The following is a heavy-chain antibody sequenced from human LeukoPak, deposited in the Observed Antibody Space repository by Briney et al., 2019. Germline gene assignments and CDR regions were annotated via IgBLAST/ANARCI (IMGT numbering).Heavy chain of an antibody. CDR1: GFTFSSYI. J-gene: IGHJ4*02. D-gene: IGHD3-9*01. V-gene: IGHV3-21*01. CDR2: ISSSSSYI. CDR3: ARDSPEYYDILTGYPINPSSFDY. Sequence: GGSLRLSCAASGFTFSSYIMNWVRQAPGKGLEWISSISSSSSYIYYADSVKGRFTISRDNAKNSLYLQMNSLRAEDTAVYYCARDSPEYYDILTGYPINPSSFDYWGQGTLVTVSS.